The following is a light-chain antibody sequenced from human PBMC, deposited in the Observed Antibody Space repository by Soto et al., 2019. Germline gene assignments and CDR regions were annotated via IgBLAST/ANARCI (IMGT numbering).Light chain of an antibody. CDR3: MQALQTPFT. V-gene: IGKV2-28*01. CDR1: QILLHSNGYNY. Sequence: DIVMTQSPLSLPVTPGEPASISFRSSQILLHSNGYNYLDWYLQKPGQSPQLLIYLGSNRASGVPDRLSGSGSGTDFTLKISRVEAEDVGVYYCMQALQTPFTFGTGNKVDIK. J-gene: IGKJ3*01. CDR2: LGS.